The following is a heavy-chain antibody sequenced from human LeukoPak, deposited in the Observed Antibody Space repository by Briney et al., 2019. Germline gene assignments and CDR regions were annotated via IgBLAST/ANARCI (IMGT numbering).Heavy chain of an antibody. CDR1: GGTFSSYA. J-gene: IGHJ5*02. CDR3: AREPFWSGYYNNWFDP. CDR2: IIPIFGTA. V-gene: IGHV1-69*05. D-gene: IGHD3-3*01. Sequence: SVKVSCKASGGTFSSYAIRWVRQAPGQGLEWMGGIIPIFGTANYAQKFQGRVTITTDESTSTAYMELSSLRSEDTAVYYCAREPFWSGYYNNWFDPWGQGTLVTVSS.